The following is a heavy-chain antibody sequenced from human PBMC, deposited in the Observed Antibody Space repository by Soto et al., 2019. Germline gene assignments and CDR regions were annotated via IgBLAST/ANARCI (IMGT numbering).Heavy chain of an antibody. CDR2: IKQDGSEK. CDR1: GFTLSSYW. J-gene: IGHJ5*02. CDR3: ARDLIRYFDPNHGP. D-gene: IGHD3-9*01. Sequence: PVGSLRLSCASSGFTLSSYWMSWFRQAPVNGLEWVANIKQDGSEKYYVDSVKGRFTISRDNAKNSLYLQMNSLRAEDTAVYYCARDLIRYFDPNHGPWGQGTLVTVSS. V-gene: IGHV3-7*03.